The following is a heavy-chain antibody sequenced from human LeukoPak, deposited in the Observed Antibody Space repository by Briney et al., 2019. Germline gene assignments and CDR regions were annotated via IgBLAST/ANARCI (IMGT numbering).Heavy chain of an antibody. CDR3: ARDVAAADY. CDR2: ISSSSSTI. D-gene: IGHD6-13*01. J-gene: IGHJ4*02. CDR1: GFTFSSYS. Sequence: PGGSLRLSCAASGFTFSSYSMNWVRQAPGKGLEWVSYISSSSSTIYYADSVKGRFTISRDNAKNSLYLQMNSLRAEDTVVYYCARDVAAADYWGQGTLVTVSS. V-gene: IGHV3-48*01.